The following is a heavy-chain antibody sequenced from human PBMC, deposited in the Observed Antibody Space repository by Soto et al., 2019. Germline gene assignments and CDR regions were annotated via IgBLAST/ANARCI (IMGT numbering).Heavy chain of an antibody. Sequence: SETLSLTCTVSGGSISTYYWNWIRRPPGKGLEWIGHIYYSGSTNYNPSLKSRVTISVDTSKRQFSLKLNSVSAADTAVYYCARAFAGYSYSGQWRGYFDYCGQGTRVTVYS. D-gene: IGHD5-18*01. CDR1: GGSISTYY. CDR3: ARAFAGYSYSGQWRGYFDY. CDR2: IYYSGST. J-gene: IGHJ4*02. V-gene: IGHV4-59*01.